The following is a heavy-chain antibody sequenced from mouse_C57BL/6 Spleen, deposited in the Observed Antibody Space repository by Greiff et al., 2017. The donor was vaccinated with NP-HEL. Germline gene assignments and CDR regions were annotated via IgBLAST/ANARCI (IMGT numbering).Heavy chain of an antibody. CDR1: GYTFTDYY. J-gene: IGHJ4*01. Sequence: VQLQQSGPELVKPGASVKISCKASGYTFTDYYMNWVKQSHGKSLEWIGDINPNNGGTSYNQKFKGKATLTVDKSSSTAYMELRSLTSEDSAVYYCAREENSYAMDYWGQGTSVTVSS. V-gene: IGHV1-26*01. CDR2: INPNNGGT. CDR3: AREENSYAMDY.